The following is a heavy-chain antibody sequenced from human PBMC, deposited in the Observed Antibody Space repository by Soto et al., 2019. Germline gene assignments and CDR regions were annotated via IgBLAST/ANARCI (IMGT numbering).Heavy chain of an antibody. V-gene: IGHV4-31*03. CDR1: GGSISSGGYY. D-gene: IGHD3-10*01. J-gene: IGHJ3*02. CDR2: IYYIGST. Sequence: QVQLQESGPGLVKPSQTLSLTCTVSGGSISSGGYYWSWIRQHPGKGLEWIGYIYYIGSTYYNPSLRSRVSISVDTSKNQCSLTLSSVTAADTAVYYCARFYMVRGVMGAFDIWGQGTMVTVSS. CDR3: ARFYMVRGVMGAFDI.